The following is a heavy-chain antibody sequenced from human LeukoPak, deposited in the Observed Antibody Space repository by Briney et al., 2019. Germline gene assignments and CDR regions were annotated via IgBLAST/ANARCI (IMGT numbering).Heavy chain of an antibody. CDR3: ARGVSVAGKGYFDP. V-gene: IGHV1-2*02. Sequence: ASVKVSCKPSGYTFTDYYIHWVRQAPGQGLDWMGWINHKSGGTNYAQKFQGRVTMTRDTSISTAYMELSSLRSDDTAVYYCARGVSVAGKGYFDPWGQGTLVTVSS. CDR1: GYTFTDYY. J-gene: IGHJ5*02. CDR2: INHKSGGT. D-gene: IGHD6-19*01.